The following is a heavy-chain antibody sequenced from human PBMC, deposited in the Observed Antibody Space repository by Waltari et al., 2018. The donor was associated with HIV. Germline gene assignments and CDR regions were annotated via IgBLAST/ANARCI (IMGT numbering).Heavy chain of an antibody. D-gene: IGHD6-19*01. CDR2: TYYRSKWYN. CDR1: GDSVSSNSAA. V-gene: IGHV6-1*01. CDR3: ARAWGIAVAGLGAFDI. J-gene: IGHJ3*02. Sequence: QVQLQQSGPGLVKPSQTLSLTCAISGDSVSSNSAAWNWLRQSPSRGLEWLGRTYYRSKWYNDYAVSVKSRITINPDTSKNQFSLQLNSVTPEDTAVYYCARAWGIAVAGLGAFDIWGQGTMVTVSS.